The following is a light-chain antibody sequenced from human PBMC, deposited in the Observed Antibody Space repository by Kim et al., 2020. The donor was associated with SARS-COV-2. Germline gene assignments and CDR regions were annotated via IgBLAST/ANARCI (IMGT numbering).Light chain of an antibody. CDR3: DSRDSSGNLVV. CDR2: AKN. Sequence: SSELTRDPAVSVALGQTVRITCQGDSLRRYYASWYQQKPGQAPILVIYAKNNRPSGIPDRFSGSSSGNTASLTITGAQAEDEADYYCDSRDSSGNLVVFGGGTQLTVL. V-gene: IGLV3-19*01. J-gene: IGLJ2*01. CDR1: SLRRYY.